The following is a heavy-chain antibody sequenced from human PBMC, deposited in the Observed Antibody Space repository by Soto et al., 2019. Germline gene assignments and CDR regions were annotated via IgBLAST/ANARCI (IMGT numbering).Heavy chain of an antibody. V-gene: IGHV4-30-2*01. CDR1: GGSISSGGYS. CDR3: ARAGGLGAVAVDY. CDR2: IYHGST. J-gene: IGHJ4*02. Sequence: QLQLQESGSGLVKPSQTLSLTCAVSGGSISSGGYSWSWIRQPPGKGLEWIGYIYHGSTYYNPSPTRRAPXAXDXXKNQVSLKLSSVTAADTAVYYCARAGGLGAVAVDYLGQGTLVTVSS. D-gene: IGHD6-19*01.